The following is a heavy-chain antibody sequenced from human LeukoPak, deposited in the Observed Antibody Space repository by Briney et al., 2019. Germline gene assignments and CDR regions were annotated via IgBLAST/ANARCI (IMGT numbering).Heavy chain of an antibody. J-gene: IGHJ4*02. V-gene: IGHV1-18*01. CDR3: ARARYYDSSGYSNYYFDY. CDR1: GYTFTSYG. Sequence: ASVKVSCKASGYTFTSYGISWVRQAPGQGLEWMGWISAYNGNTNYAQKLQGRVTMTTDTSTSTAYMELRSLRSDDTAVYYCARARYYDSSGYSNYYFDYWGQGTLVTVSS. D-gene: IGHD3-22*01. CDR2: ISAYNGNT.